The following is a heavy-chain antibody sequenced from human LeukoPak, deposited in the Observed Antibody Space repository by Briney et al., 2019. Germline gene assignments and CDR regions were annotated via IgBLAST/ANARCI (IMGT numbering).Heavy chain of an antibody. D-gene: IGHD3-10*01. CDR1: GFTFSSYG. V-gene: IGHV3-30*02. Sequence: PGGSLRLSCAASGFTFSSYGMHWVRQAPGKGLEWVAFIRYDGSNKYYADSVKGRFTISRDNSKNTLYLQMNSLRAEDTAVYYCAKDQIITMVRGVIGYWGQGTLVTVSS. J-gene: IGHJ4*02. CDR3: AKDQIITMVRGVIGY. CDR2: IRYDGSNK.